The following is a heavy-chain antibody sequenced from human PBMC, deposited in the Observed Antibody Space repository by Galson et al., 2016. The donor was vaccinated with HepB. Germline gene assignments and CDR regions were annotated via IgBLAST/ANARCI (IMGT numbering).Heavy chain of an antibody. CDR1: GYTFTSYG. J-gene: IGHJ5*02. Sequence: VTVSCKASGYTFTSYGINWVRQAPGQGLEWMGWISAYNGNTNYAQNFKGKVTMTTDTSTFTAYMELRSLRSDDTAVYYCARDPAPAAPRNWFDPWGQGTLVTVSS. CDR3: ARDPAPAAPRNWFDP. CDR2: ISAYNGNT. V-gene: IGHV1-18*01. D-gene: IGHD2-2*01.